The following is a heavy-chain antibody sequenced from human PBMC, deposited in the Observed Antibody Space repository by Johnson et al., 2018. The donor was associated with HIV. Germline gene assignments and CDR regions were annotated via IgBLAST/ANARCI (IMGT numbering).Heavy chain of an antibody. D-gene: IGHD2-8*01. CDR3: ARVMQADAFDI. J-gene: IGHJ3*02. CDR2: INWNGGST. CDR1: GFTFDDYC. Sequence: VQLVESGGGVVRPGGSLRLSCAASGFTFDDYCMSWVRQAPWKGLEWVSGINWNGGSTGYAASVKGRFTISRENAKNYLYLQMNSLRAEDTAVYYCARVMQADAFDIWGQGTMVTVSS. V-gene: IGHV3-20*04.